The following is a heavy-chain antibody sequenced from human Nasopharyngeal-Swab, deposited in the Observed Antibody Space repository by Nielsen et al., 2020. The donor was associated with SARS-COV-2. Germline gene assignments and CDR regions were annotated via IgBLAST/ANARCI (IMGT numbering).Heavy chain of an antibody. CDR1: GGSISSGDYY. Sequence: SCSVSGGSISSGDYYWSWIRQPPGKGLEWTGYIYSSANTYYNPSLKSRVNMSVDMSKNQFSLKLSSVTAADTAVYYCAREVASANKNAFDIWGQGTMVTVSS. CDR3: AREVASANKNAFDI. V-gene: IGHV4-30-4*01. D-gene: IGHD2/OR15-2a*01. J-gene: IGHJ3*02. CDR2: IYSSANT.